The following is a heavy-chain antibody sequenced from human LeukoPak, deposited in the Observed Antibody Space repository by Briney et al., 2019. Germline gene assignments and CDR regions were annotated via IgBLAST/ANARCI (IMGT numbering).Heavy chain of an antibody. Sequence: GGSLRLSCAASGFTFSSYAMSWVRQSPGKGLEWVSAISDNGGSTYYADSVKGRFTISRDNSKNTPYLQINTLRAEDTAVYYCARAVAGTTGLWDYWGQGTLVTVSS. J-gene: IGHJ4*02. CDR1: GFTFSSYA. CDR2: ISDNGGST. CDR3: ARAVAGTTGLWDY. D-gene: IGHD6-19*01. V-gene: IGHV3-23*01.